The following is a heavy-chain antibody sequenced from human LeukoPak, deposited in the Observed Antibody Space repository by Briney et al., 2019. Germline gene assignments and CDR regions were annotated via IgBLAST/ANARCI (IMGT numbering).Heavy chain of an antibody. D-gene: IGHD6-19*01. CDR2: ISGSGGST. CDR1: GFTFSSYA. V-gene: IGHV3-23*01. Sequence: PSGGSLRLSCAASGFTFSSYAMSWVRQAPGKGLEWVSAISGSGGSTYYADSVKGRFTISRDNSKTTLYLTMNSMRDEDKAVYYCTTQYSSGWYVAYYYYGMDVWGQGTTVTVAS. J-gene: IGHJ6*02. CDR3: TTQYSSGWYVAYYYYGMDV.